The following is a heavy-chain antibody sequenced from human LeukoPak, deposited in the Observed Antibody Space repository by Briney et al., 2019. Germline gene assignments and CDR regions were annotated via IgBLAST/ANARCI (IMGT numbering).Heavy chain of an antibody. CDR2: IRYDGNTR. J-gene: IGHJ6*03. V-gene: IGHV3-30*02. CDR3: VKDCPADSRLEGVCHYYMDV. CDR1: GFTFNSNG. D-gene: IGHD3-22*01. Sequence: PGGSLRLSCVASGFTFNSNGMHWVRQAPGRGLERVAFIRYDGNTRYYADSVKGRFTISRDNSKNTQYLQMNSLRGDDTAVYYCVKDCPADSRLEGVCHYYMDVWGKGTTVTVSS.